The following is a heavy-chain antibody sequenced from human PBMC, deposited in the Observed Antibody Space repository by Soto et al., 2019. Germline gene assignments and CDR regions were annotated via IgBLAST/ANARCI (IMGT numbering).Heavy chain of an antibody. CDR2: INAGNGNT. J-gene: IGHJ5*02. Sequence: QVQLVQSGAEVKKPGASVKVSCKASGYTFTSYAMHWVRQAPGQRLEWMGWINAGNGNTKYSQKFQGRVTNTRDTSARTAYMELSSLRSEDTAVYYCARRVGYCSSTSCYRPPGWFDPWGQGTLVTVSS. CDR3: ARRVGYCSSTSCYRPPGWFDP. D-gene: IGHD2-2*01. V-gene: IGHV1-3*01. CDR1: GYTFTSYA.